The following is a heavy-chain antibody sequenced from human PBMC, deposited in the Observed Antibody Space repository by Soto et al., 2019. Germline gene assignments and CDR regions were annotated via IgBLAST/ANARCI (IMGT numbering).Heavy chain of an antibody. D-gene: IGHD5-12*01. CDR1: GGTFSSYT. J-gene: IGHJ4*02. V-gene: IGHV1-69*02. Sequence: QVQLVQSGAEVKKPGSSVKVSCKDSGGTFSSYTISWVRQAPGQGLEWMGRIIPILGIANYEQKLQGRVTINTDKSTRTAYMELSSLRSEDTTVYYCARGGDDSGYDDWGQGTLVTVSS. CDR2: IIPILGIA. CDR3: ARGGDDSGYDD.